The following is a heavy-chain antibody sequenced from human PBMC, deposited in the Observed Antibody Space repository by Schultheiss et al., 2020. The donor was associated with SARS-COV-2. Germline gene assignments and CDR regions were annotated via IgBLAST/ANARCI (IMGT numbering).Heavy chain of an antibody. J-gene: IGHJ6*02. CDR3: ARDMADYYYGMDV. D-gene: IGHD5-24*01. Sequence: SQTLSLTCAVYGGSFRGYYWNWIRQPPGKGLEWIGEINHSGSTNYNPSLKSRVTISVDTSKNQFSLKLSSVTAADTAVYYCARDMADYYYGMDVWGQGTTVTVSS. CDR2: INHSGST. V-gene: IGHV4-34*01. CDR1: GGSFRGYY.